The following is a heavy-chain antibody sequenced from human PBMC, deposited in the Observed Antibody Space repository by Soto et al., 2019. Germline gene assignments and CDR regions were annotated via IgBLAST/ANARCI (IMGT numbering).Heavy chain of an antibody. V-gene: IGHV3-9*01. Sequence: EVQLVASGGGLVQPGGSLRLSCVVSGFRCGDYAMHWFRQAPGKGLELVSGFSCNDANTEYADFVRVRFTISRANAKNSLFLQMKSPRVEDSALYYCVKDRLLTLTGGYYTYMDVWGTGTSVTVSS. CDR2: FSCNDANT. D-gene: IGHD3-16*01. CDR1: GFRCGDYA. CDR3: VKDRLLTLTGGYYTYMDV. J-gene: IGHJ6*03.